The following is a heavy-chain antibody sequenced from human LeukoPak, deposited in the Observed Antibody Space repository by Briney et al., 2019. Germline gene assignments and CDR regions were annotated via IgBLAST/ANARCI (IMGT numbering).Heavy chain of an antibody. Sequence: GASVKVSCKVSGYTLTELSMHWVRQAPGKGLEWMGGFDPEDGETTYAQKFQGRVTMTEDTSTDTAYMELSSLRSEDTAVYYCATTGYYDILTGYRAFDYWGQGTLVTVSS. CDR2: FDPEDGET. V-gene: IGHV1-24*01. D-gene: IGHD3-9*01. J-gene: IGHJ4*02. CDR1: GYTLTELS. CDR3: ATTGYYDILTGYRAFDY.